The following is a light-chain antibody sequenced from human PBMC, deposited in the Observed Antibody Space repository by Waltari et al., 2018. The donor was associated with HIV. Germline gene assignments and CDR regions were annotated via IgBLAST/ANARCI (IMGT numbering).Light chain of an antibody. Sequence: DIQMTQSPSSLSASVGDRVTITCQASQDISKYLSWHQQKPGKAPRLLISDASNLQTGVPSRFSGSGAGTDFTFTLSSLQPEDIATYFCQQYDSLPFTFGPGTKVDIK. CDR3: QQYDSLPFT. CDR2: DAS. CDR1: QDISKY. V-gene: IGKV1-33*01. J-gene: IGKJ3*01.